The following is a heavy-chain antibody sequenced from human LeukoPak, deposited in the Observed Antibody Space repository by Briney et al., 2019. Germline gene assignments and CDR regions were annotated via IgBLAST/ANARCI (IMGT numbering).Heavy chain of an antibody. Sequence: WETLSVTCAVYGGSFSGYYWRWIRQPPGKGLEWIGEINHSGSTNYNPSLKSRVTISVDTSKNQFSLKLSSVTAADTAVYYCARGPRAGDWESGMDVWGQGTT. CDR1: GGSFSGYY. V-gene: IGHV4-34*01. CDR3: ARGPRAGDWESGMDV. J-gene: IGHJ6*02. D-gene: IGHD2-21*02. CDR2: INHSGST.